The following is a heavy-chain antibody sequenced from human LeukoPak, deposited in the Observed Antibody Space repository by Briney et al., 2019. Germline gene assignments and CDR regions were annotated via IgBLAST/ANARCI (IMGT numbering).Heavy chain of an antibody. V-gene: IGHV3-23*01. CDR2: ISGGGLTT. D-gene: IGHD2-15*01. J-gene: IGHJ4*02. CDR3: AKSKVVVAAIPGYFFDY. Sequence: GGSLRLSCAASGFTFSSYAMSWVRQAPGKGLEWVSAISGGGLTTYYAGSVKGRFTISRDHSQNTLYLQLRSLRAEDTAAYYCAKSKVVVAAIPGYFFDYWGQGTLVTVSS. CDR1: GFTFSSYA.